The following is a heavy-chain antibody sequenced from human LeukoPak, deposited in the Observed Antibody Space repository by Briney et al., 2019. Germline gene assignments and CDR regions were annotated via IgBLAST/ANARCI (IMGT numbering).Heavy chain of an antibody. CDR1: GGSISSYY. D-gene: IGHD3-3*01. CDR2: INHSGST. V-gene: IGHV4-34*01. Sequence: SETLSLTCTVSGGSISSYYWSWIRQPPGKGLEWIGEINHSGSTNYNPSLKSRVTISVDTSKNQFSLKLSSVTAADTAVYYCARGGLRFLEWLSPPSYYYYGMDVWGQGTTVTVSS. J-gene: IGHJ6*02. CDR3: ARGGLRFLEWLSPPSYYYYGMDV.